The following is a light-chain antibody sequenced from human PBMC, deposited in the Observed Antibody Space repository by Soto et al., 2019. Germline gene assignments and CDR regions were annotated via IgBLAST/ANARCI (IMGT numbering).Light chain of an antibody. CDR3: AAWDASLNAYV. CDR2: YDN. J-gene: IGLJ1*01. CDR1: SSNIGTNA. Sequence: QSVLTQPPSVSEAPGQRIAISCSGSSSNIGTNALTWYQQLPGKAPKVLIHYDNLLPSGVSDRFSGSRSGTSASLAISRVQSEDEDDYYCAAWDASLNAYVFGTGTQLTVL. V-gene: IGLV1-36*01.